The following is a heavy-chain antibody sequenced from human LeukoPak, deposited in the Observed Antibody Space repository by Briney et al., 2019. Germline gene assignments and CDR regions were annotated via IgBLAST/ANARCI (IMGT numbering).Heavy chain of an antibody. CDR2: ISSSSSYI. D-gene: IGHD5-18*01. J-gene: IGHJ4*02. CDR1: GFTFSSYS. V-gene: IGHV3-21*01. Sequence: GGSLTLSCAASGFTFSSYSMNWVRQAPGKGLEWVASISSSSSYIYYADSVKGRFTISGDVAKTSLYLQMNSLRAEDTAVYHCARDSIGYSYARHPYYFDYWGQGTLVTVSS. CDR3: ARDSIGYSYARHPYYFDY.